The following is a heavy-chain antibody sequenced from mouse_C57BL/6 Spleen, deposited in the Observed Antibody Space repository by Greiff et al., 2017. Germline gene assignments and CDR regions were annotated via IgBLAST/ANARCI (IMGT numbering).Heavy chain of an antibody. J-gene: IGHJ2*01. V-gene: IGHV5-15*04. Sequence: EVMLVESGGGLVQPGGSLKLSCAASGFTFSDYGMAWVRQAPRKGPEWVAFISNLAYSIYYADTVTGRFTISRENAKNTLYLEMSSLRSEDTAMYYCARHGLGGAYLDDGGQGTTLTVSS. CDR2: ISNLAYSI. CDR3: ARHGLGGAYLDD. D-gene: IGHD3-1*01. CDR1: GFTFSDYG.